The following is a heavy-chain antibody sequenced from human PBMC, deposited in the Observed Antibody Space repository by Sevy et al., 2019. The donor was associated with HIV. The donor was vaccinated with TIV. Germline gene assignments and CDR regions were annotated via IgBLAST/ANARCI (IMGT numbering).Heavy chain of an antibody. V-gene: IGHV3-21*01. Sequence: GGSLRLSCAASGFTFSSYSMNWVRQAPGKGLEWVSSISSSSSYIYYADSVKGRFTISRDNAKNSLYLQMNSLRAEVTAVYYCARDRTAAGNLGFDYWGQGTLVTVSS. CDR1: GFTFSSYS. CDR2: ISSSSSYI. CDR3: ARDRTAAGNLGFDY. D-gene: IGHD6-13*01. J-gene: IGHJ4*02.